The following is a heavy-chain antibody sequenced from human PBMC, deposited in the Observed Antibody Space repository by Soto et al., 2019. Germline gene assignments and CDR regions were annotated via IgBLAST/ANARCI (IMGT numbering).Heavy chain of an antibody. V-gene: IGHV3-74*01. CDR2: ISNDGSS. Sequence: EVQLVESGGGLVQPGGSLRLSCVASGFTFSSYWMHWVRQAPGKGLVGVSSISNDGSSIYADPVKGRFTISRDNAKNTLYLQMNSLRAEDTAVSYCARLPNKSPQNWGQGTLVIVSP. J-gene: IGHJ1*01. CDR1: GFTFSSYW. CDR3: ARLPNKSPQN.